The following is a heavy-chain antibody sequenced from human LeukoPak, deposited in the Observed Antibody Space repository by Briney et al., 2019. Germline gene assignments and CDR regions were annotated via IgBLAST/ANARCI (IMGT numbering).Heavy chain of an antibody. CDR1: GGSFSGYY. J-gene: IGHJ5*02. CDR3: ARGQTYYDFWSGYNNWFDP. D-gene: IGHD3-3*01. Sequence: SETLSLTCAVYGGSFSGYYLSWIRQPPGKGLEWIGEINHSGSTNYNPSLKSRVTISVDTSKHQFSLKLSSVTAADTAVYYCARGQTYYDFWSGYNNWFDPWGQGTLVTVSS. CDR2: INHSGST. V-gene: IGHV4-34*01.